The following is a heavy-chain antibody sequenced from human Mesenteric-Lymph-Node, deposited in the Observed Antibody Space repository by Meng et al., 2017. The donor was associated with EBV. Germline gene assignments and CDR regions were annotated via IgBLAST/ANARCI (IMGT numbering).Heavy chain of an antibody. CDR1: GGSLSGYY. CDR2: INHGGST. Sequence: QVPLQQWGAGLLKPSETLSLTCGVYGGSLSGYYWNWIRQPPGKGLEWIGDINHGGSTSYNPSLKSRVTISVDTSKNEFSLKMTSVTAADTAVYYCARDRHFDPWGQGTLVTVSS. CDR3: ARDRHFDP. V-gene: IGHV4-34*01. J-gene: IGHJ5*02.